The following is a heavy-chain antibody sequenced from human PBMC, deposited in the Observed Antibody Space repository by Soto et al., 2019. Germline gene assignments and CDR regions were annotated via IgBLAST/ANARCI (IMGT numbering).Heavy chain of an antibody. J-gene: IGHJ6*02. Sequence: SVKVSCKASGGTFSSYAISWVRQAPGQGLERMGGIIPIFGTANYAQKFQGRVTITADESTSTAYLELSSLRSEDTAVYYCAREGGPSGYDPDYYYYGMDVWGQGTTVTVSS. CDR2: IIPIFGTA. V-gene: IGHV1-69*13. CDR3: AREGGPSGYDPDYYYYGMDV. D-gene: IGHD5-12*01. CDR1: GGTFSSYA.